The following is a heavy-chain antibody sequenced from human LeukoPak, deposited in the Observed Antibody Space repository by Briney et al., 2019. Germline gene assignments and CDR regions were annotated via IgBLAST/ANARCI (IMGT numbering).Heavy chain of an antibody. Sequence: SETLSLTCAVSGGSVSSSNWWSWVRQPPGKGLEWIGEISYSGSTNYNPSLKSRVTVSVDKSKNQLSLELSSVTAADTAVYYCARGGSWYLSFWGQGTLVTVSS. CDR3: ARGGSWYLSF. V-gene: IGHV4-4*02. J-gene: IGHJ4*02. D-gene: IGHD6-13*01. CDR2: ISYSGST. CDR1: GGSVSSSNW.